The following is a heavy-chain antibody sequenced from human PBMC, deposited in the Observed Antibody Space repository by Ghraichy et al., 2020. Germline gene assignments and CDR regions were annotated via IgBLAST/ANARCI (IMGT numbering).Heavy chain of an antibody. CDR3: TSGKTVDFY. CDR1: EFRFSDYW. J-gene: IGHJ4*02. V-gene: IGHV3-7*03. CDR2: INENGNEK. D-gene: IGHD3/OR15-3a*01. Sequence: GGSLRLSCDASEFRFSDYWMNWVRQAPGKGLEWVANINENGNEKYYMDSVKGRFTISRDNAKNSLYLHMNSLRADDTAVYYCTSGKTVDFYWGQGTLVTVSS.